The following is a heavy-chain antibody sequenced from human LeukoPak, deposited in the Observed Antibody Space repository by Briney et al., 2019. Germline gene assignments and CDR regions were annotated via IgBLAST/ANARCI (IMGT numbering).Heavy chain of an antibody. D-gene: IGHD4-17*01. J-gene: IGHJ4*02. CDR3: ARDRLHYGEYEKTLDY. CDR1: GFTFSSYS. CDR2: ITSSSSTI. Sequence: GGSLRLFCAASGFTFSSYSMTWVRQAPGKGLEWVSYITSSSSTICYADSVKGRFAISRDNAKNSLYLQMNSLRADDTAVYYCARDRLHYGEYEKTLDYWGQGTLVTVSS. V-gene: IGHV3-48*01.